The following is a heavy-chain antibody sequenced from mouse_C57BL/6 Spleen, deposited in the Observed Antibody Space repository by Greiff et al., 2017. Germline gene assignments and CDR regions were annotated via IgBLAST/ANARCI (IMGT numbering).Heavy chain of an antibody. V-gene: IGHV1-85*01. Sequence: QVQPQQSGPELVKPGASVKLSCKASGYTFTSYDINWVKQRPGQGLEWIGWIYPRDGSTKYNEKFKGKATLTVDTSSSTAYMELHSLTSEDSAVYFCARRGYYYGSSYYFDYWGQGTTLTVSS. CDR3: ARRGYYYGSSYYFDY. CDR1: GYTFTSYD. J-gene: IGHJ2*01. D-gene: IGHD1-1*01. CDR2: IYPRDGST.